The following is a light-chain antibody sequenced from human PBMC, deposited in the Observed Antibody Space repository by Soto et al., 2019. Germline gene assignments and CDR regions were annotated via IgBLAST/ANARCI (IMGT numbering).Light chain of an antibody. J-gene: IGKJ1*01. V-gene: IGKV3-20*01. CDR2: GAS. CDR3: QQYDNSGWT. Sequence: IVLTQSPGTLSSSPGERATLSCRASRSVSANNLAWYQQRPGQAPRLLIYGASRRATGIPDRFSGSGSGTDFTLTISRLEPEDVAVYYCQQYDNSGWTFGQGTKVEIK. CDR1: RSVSANN.